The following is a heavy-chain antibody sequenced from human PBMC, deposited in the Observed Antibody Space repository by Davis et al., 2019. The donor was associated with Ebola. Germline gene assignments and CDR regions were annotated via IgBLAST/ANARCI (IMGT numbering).Heavy chain of an antibody. J-gene: IGHJ4*02. Sequence: PSETLSLTCTVSGGSISSGGYYWSWIRQHPGKGLEWIGYIYYSGSTYYNPSLKSRVTISVDTSKNQFSLKLSSVTAADTAVYYCARIPVNWLRFDYWGQGTLVTVSS. CDR1: GGSISSGGYY. CDR2: IYYSGST. CDR3: ARIPVNWLRFDY. D-gene: IGHD3-22*01. V-gene: IGHV4-31*03.